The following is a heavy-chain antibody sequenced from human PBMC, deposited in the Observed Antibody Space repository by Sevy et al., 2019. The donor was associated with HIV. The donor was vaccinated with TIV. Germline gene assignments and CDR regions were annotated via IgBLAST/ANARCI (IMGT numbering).Heavy chain of an antibody. CDR2: IKSKTDGGTT. Sequence: GGSLRLSCAASGFTFSNAWMSWVRQAPGKGLEWVGRIKSKTDGGTTDYAAPVKGRFTISRNDSKNTLYLQMNSLKTEDTAVYYCTTDWTTRGLSALVDYWGQGTLVTVSS. CDR1: GFTFSNAW. CDR3: TTDWTTRGLSALVDY. V-gene: IGHV3-15*01. J-gene: IGHJ4*02. D-gene: IGHD1-1*01.